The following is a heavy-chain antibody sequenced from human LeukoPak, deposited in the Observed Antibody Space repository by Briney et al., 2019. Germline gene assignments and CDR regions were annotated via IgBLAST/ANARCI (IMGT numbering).Heavy chain of an antibody. CDR2: IIPIFGTA. Sequence: ASVKVSCQASRYTFTKYFSQWVRQAPGQGLEWMGGIIPIFGTANYAQKFQGRVTITADESTSTAYMELSSLRSEDTAVYYCARVGGVIVGARYYFDYWGQGTLVTVSS. D-gene: IGHD1-26*01. V-gene: IGHV1-69*13. CDR1: RYTFTKYF. J-gene: IGHJ4*02. CDR3: ARVGGVIVGARYYFDY.